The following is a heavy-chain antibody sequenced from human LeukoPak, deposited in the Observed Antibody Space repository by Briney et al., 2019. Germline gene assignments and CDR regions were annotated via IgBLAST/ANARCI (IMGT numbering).Heavy chain of an antibody. Sequence: ASVKVSCKASGYTFTSYGISWVRQAPGQGLEWMGWISAYNGNTNYAQKLQGRVTMTTDTSTSTAYMELRSLRSDDTAVYYCARDKGTAVAGTFGYYYYGMDVWGQGTTVTVSS. J-gene: IGHJ6*02. CDR3: ARDKGTAVAGTFGYYYYGMDV. D-gene: IGHD6-19*01. V-gene: IGHV1-18*01. CDR1: GYTFTSYG. CDR2: ISAYNGNT.